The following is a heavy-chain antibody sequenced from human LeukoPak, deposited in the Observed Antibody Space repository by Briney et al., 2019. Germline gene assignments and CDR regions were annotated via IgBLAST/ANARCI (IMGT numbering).Heavy chain of an antibody. J-gene: IGHJ6*02. CDR3: ARTASRTGYYYYFGMDV. D-gene: IGHD5-18*01. CDR2: VSYSGST. Sequence: PSETLSLTCTVSGGSISSYYWSWIRQPPGKGLEWIGYVSYSGSTNYNPSLKSRVTISLDTSKNQFSLKLNSVTGADTAVYYCARTASRTGYYYYFGMDVWGQGTTVTVSS. CDR1: GGSISSYY. V-gene: IGHV4-59*01.